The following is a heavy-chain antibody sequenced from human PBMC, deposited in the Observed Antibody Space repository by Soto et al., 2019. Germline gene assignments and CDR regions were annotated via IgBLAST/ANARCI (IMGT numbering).Heavy chain of an antibody. CDR3: ATERRIQQFLYGFDR. J-gene: IGHJ3*02. CDR2: IIPIFGTV. CDR1: GGPFNTYA. V-gene: IGHV1-69*13. D-gene: IGHD6-25*01. Sequence: SSVQVSCKASGGPFNTYAFSWVRQAPGQGLEWMGGIIPIFGTVIHAQKFQGRVTITADESTSTAYMELASLRSEDTAIYYCATERRIQQFLYGFDRWGHGTMVTV.